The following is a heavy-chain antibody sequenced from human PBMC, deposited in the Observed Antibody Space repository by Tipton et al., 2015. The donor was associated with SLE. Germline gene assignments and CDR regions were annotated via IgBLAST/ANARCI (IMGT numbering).Heavy chain of an antibody. CDR3: ARGGAMTTVDY. CDR1: GYSISSGYY. Sequence: TLSLTCAVYGYSISSGYYWGWIRQPPGKGLEWIGSIYHSGSTYYNPSLKSRVTISVDTSKNQFSLKLSSVTAADTAVYYCARGGAMTTVDYWGQGTLVTVSS. V-gene: IGHV4-38-2*01. J-gene: IGHJ4*02. CDR2: IYHSGST. D-gene: IGHD4-17*01.